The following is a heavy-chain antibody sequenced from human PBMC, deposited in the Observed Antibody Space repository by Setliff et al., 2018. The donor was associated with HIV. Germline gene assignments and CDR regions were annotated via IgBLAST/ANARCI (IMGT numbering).Heavy chain of an antibody. J-gene: IGHJ6*02. CDR1: GYTFTAYG. CDR2: ISPNFGHT. CDR3: ARLGSGWSDSYYYAMDI. V-gene: IGHV1-18*01. D-gene: IGHD6-19*01. Sequence: ASVKVSCKASGYTFTAYGISWVRQAPGHGLEWMGWISPNFGHTKYAQRFLDRVTMTIDTATSRAYMELRSLRSDDTAVYFCARLGSGWSDSYYYAMDIWGQGTTVTVSS.